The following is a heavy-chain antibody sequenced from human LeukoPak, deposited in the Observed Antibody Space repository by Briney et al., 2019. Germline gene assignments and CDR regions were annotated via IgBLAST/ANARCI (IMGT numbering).Heavy chain of an antibody. D-gene: IGHD2-2*02. CDR2: ISYDGSNK. J-gene: IGHJ6*03. Sequence: GRSLRLSCAASGFTFSSYAMHWVRQAPGKGLEWVAVISYDGSNKYYADSVKGRFTISRDNSKDTLYLQMNSLRAEDTAVYYCAGGYCSSTSCYTSYYYMDVWGKGTTVTVSS. CDR1: GFTFSSYA. V-gene: IGHV3-30*01. CDR3: AGGYCSSTSCYTSYYYMDV.